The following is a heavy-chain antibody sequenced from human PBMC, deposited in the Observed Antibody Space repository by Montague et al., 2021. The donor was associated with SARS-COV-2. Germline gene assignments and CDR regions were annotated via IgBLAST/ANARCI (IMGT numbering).Heavy chain of an antibody. J-gene: IGHJ4*02. V-gene: IGHV3-64*01. CDR2: ISSDGVHI. CDR3: ARDEGSY. Sequence: SLRLSCAASGFTFRNYAMYWVRQAPGKRLEYVSAISSDGVHIYYANSVKGRFTISRDNSKNTLSLQMGSPRAEDMAMYYCARDEGSYWGQGTLVTVSS. CDR1: GFTFRNYA.